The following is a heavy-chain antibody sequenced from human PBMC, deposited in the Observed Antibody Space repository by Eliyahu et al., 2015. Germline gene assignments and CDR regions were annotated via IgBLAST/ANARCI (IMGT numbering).Heavy chain of an antibody. D-gene: IGHD3-16*02. CDR3: ARVHLGELSLDY. CDR2: IKQDGSEK. J-gene: IGHJ4*02. V-gene: IGHV3-7*01. Sequence: EVQLVESGGGLVQPGGSLRLSCAASGFPFSSYWMSWVRQAPGKGLEWVANIKQDGSEKYYVDSVKGRFTISRDNAKNSLYLQMNSLRAEDTAVYYCARVHLGELSLDYWGQGTLVTVSS. CDR1: GFPFSSYW.